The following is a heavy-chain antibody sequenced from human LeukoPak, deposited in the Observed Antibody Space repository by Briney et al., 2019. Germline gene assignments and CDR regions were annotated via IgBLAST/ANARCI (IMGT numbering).Heavy chain of an antibody. Sequence: GASVTVSCKASGYTFTSYAMHWVRQAPGQRLEWMGWINAGNGNTKYSQKFQGRVTITRDTSASTAYMELSSLRSEDTAVYYCARDLGDNWFDPWGQGTLVTVSS. CDR1: GYTFTSYA. CDR3: ARDLGDNWFDP. CDR2: INAGNGNT. D-gene: IGHD3-10*01. J-gene: IGHJ5*02. V-gene: IGHV1-3*01.